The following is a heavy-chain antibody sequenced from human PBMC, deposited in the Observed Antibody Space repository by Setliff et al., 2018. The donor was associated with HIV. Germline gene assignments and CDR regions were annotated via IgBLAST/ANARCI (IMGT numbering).Heavy chain of an antibody. Sequence: ASVKVSCKASGYTFTSHYLHWVRQAPGQGLEWMGILNPKSGVTSYAQNFRARVTMTRDTSSTTAYMELSTLRSDDTALYYCARDLIRITPHGDLPFWGQGTLVTVSS. CDR2: LNPKSGVT. V-gene: IGHV1-2*02. CDR1: GYTFTSHY. D-gene: IGHD2-15*01. J-gene: IGHJ4*02. CDR3: ARDLIRITPHGDLPF.